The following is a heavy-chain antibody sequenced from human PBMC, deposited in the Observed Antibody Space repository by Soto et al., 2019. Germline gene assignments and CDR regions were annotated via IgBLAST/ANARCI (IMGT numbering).Heavy chain of an antibody. CDR1: GFTFSSYA. CDR2: ISYDGSNK. J-gene: IGHJ4*02. V-gene: IGHV3-30-3*01. CDR3: ARADYYDSRFGFDY. D-gene: IGHD3-22*01. Sequence: PGGSLRLSCAASGFTFSSYAMQWVRQAPGKGLEWVAVISYDGSNKYYADSVKGRFTISRDNSKNTLYLQMNSLRAEDTAVYYCARADYYDSRFGFDYWGQGTLVTVSS.